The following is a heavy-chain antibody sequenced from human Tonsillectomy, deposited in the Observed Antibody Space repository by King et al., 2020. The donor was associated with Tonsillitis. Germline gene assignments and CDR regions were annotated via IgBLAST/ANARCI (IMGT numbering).Heavy chain of an antibody. D-gene: IGHD6-19*01. Sequence: QVQLVESGGGVVQPGRSLRLSCAASGFNFRTYAMHWVRQAPGKGLEWVAVISYDGSNKYYADSVKGRFTISRDNSKNTLYLQMNSLRAEDTAVYYCARGLSGWALLGPEFDYWGQGTLVTVSS. CDR1: GFNFRTYA. CDR2: ISYDGSNK. CDR3: ARGLSGWALLGPEFDY. J-gene: IGHJ4*02. V-gene: IGHV3-30*04.